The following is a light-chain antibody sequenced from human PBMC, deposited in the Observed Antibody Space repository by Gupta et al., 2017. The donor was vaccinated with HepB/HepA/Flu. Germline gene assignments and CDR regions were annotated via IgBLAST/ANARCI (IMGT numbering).Light chain of an antibody. Sequence: DIVITQSPFSLPVTPGESASISCRSSRSLLHSDGNNYLDWYLHKPGQSPPLLIYLASNRASGGPERLRGRGSGKNFTLKIIIGEHEDVGFYSGSHALELPWTFGKGTTVEIK. J-gene: IGKJ1*01. CDR2: LAS. CDR1: RSLLHSDGNNY. V-gene: IGKV2-28*01. CDR3: SHALELPWT.